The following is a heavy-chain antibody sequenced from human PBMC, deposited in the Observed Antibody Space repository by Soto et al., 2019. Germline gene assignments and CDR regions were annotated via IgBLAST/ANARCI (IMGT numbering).Heavy chain of an antibody. V-gene: IGHV1-69*06. Sequence: SVKVSCKASGGAFNTFGFSWVRQAPGQGLEWMGGIIPIFGTANYAQKFQGRVTITADKSTSTAYMELSSLRSEDTAVYYCARASCISAHLGNDPWGQGTLVTVSS. J-gene: IGHJ5*02. CDR1: GGAFNTFG. D-gene: IGHD1-1*01. CDR2: IIPIFGTA. CDR3: ARASCISAHLGNDP.